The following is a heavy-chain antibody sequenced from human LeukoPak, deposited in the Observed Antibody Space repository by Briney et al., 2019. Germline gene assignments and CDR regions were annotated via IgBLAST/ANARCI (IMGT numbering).Heavy chain of an antibody. CDR2: IYSDGSST. CDR3: ARDAGRDGYNYLFDY. D-gene: IGHD5-24*01. V-gene: IGHV3-74*01. Sequence: GGSLRLSCAASGFSFSSYWMHWVRHAPGKGLVWVSRIYSDGSSTSYADSVKGRFTISRDNAENTLYLQMDRLRAEDTAVYYCARDAGRDGYNYLFDYWGQGTLVTVSS. J-gene: IGHJ4*02. CDR1: GFSFSSYW.